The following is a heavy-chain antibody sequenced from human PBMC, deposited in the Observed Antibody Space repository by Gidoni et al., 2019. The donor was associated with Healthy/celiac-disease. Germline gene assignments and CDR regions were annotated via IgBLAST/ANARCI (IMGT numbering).Heavy chain of an antibody. CDR3: AKVAYYYDSSGYYQSAYDAFDI. V-gene: IGHV3-23*01. Sequence: EVQLLESGGGLVQPGGSLRLSCAASGFTFSSYAMSWVRQAPGKGLEWVSAISGSGGSTYYADAVKGRFTISRDNSKNTLYRQMNSLRAEDTAVYYCAKVAYYYDSSGYYQSAYDAFDIWGQGTMVTVSS. CDR2: ISGSGGST. CDR1: GFTFSSYA. D-gene: IGHD3-22*01. J-gene: IGHJ3*02.